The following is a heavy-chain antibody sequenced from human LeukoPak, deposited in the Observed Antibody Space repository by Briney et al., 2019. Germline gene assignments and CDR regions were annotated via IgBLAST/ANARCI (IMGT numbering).Heavy chain of an antibody. D-gene: IGHD6-13*01. CDR2: INPNSGGT. CDR3: ARVNWVAAAPYYGMDV. Sequence: ASVKVSCKASGYTFTGYYMHWVRQAPGQGLEWMGWINPNSGGTNYAQKFQGRVTMTRDTSISTAYMELSRLRSDDTAVYYCARVNWVAAAPYYGMDVWGQGTTVTVSS. CDR1: GYTFTGYY. V-gene: IGHV1-2*02. J-gene: IGHJ6*02.